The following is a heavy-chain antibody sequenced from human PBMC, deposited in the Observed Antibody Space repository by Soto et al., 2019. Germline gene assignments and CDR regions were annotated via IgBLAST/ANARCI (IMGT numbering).Heavy chain of an antibody. CDR1: GYACSCRY. D-gene: IGHD6-13*01. J-gene: IGHJ5*02. CDR3: ARDLSSSWTETGKGFDP. CDR2: INPNSGGT. V-gene: IGHV1-2*02. Sequence: GAGYACSCRYMQCQRQAPGQGLEWMGWINPNSGGTNYAQKFQGRVTMTRDTSISTAYMELSRLRSDDTAVYYCARDLSSSWTETGKGFDPWGQGTLVPVSS.